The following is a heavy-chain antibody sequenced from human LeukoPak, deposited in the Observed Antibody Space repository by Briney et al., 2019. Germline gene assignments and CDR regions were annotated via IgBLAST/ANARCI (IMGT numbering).Heavy chain of an antibody. CDR2: FYYTGST. J-gene: IGHJ4*02. V-gene: IGHV4-59*01. CDR1: GGSISTYY. CDR3: ARGGNALDY. D-gene: IGHD4-23*01. Sequence: RTSETLSLTCTVSGGSISTYYWSWIRQPPGKGLDWIGSFYYTGSTNYNPSLRSRVTISLDTSKNQIPLRLSSVTAADTAVYYCARGGNALDYWGQGTLVTVSS.